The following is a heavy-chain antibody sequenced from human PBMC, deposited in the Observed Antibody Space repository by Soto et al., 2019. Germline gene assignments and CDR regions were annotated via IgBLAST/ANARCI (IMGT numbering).Heavy chain of an antibody. CDR1: GFSFSNYG. CDR3: ARSDCTSTSCYVVWFDP. D-gene: IGHD2-2*01. Sequence: EVQLVESGGGLVKPGGSLRLSCAASGFSFSNYGMNWDRQAPGKGLEWVSSISSSSSYISYADSVKGRFTISRDNAKNTVYLQMNSLRAEDTAVYDCARSDCTSTSCYVVWFDPWGQGTLVTVSS. CDR2: ISSSSSYI. V-gene: IGHV3-21*01. J-gene: IGHJ5*02.